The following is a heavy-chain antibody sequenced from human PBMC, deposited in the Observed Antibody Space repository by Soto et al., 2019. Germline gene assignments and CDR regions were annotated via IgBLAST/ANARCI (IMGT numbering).Heavy chain of an antibody. D-gene: IGHD1-20*01. CDR2: IYYSGST. J-gene: IGHJ6*02. Sequence: SETLSLTYTVSGGSISSYYWSWIRQPPGKGLEWIGYIYYSGSTYYNPSLKSRVTISVDTSKNQFPLKLSSVTAADTAVYYCARDDNWNDDDYYYGMDVWGQGTTVTVSS. V-gene: IGHV4-59*06. CDR1: GGSISSYY. CDR3: ARDDNWNDDDYYYGMDV.